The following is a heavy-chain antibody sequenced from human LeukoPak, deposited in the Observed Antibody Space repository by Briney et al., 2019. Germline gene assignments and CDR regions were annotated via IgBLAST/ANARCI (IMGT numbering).Heavy chain of an antibody. CDR3: ARVFLITFGGVIVAHDAFDI. Sequence: ASVKVSCKASGYTFTSYGISWVRQAPGQGLEWMGWISAYNGNTNYAQKLQGRVTMTTDTSTSTAYMELRSLRSDDTGVYYCARVFLITFGGVIVAHDAFDIWGQGTMVTVSS. CDR1: GYTFTSYG. CDR2: ISAYNGNT. V-gene: IGHV1-18*01. D-gene: IGHD3-16*02. J-gene: IGHJ3*02.